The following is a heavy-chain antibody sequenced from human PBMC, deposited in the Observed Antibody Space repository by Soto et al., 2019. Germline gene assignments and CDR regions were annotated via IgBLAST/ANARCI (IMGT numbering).Heavy chain of an antibody. CDR3: ARDLSGPLDY. CDR2: IWYDGSNK. CDR1: GFTFSNYG. Sequence: PGGSLRLSCTASGFTFSNYGMHWVRQAPGKGLEWVAGIWYDGSNKYYEDSVKGRFTISRDTSRNTVYLQMNSLRAEDTAVYYCARDLSGPLDYWGQGTLVTVSS. V-gene: IGHV3-33*01. J-gene: IGHJ4*02. D-gene: IGHD3-16*02.